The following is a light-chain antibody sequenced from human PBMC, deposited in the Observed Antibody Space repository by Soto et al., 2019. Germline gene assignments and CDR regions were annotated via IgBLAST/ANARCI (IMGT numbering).Light chain of an antibody. J-gene: IGKJ1*01. CDR1: QDISIW. CDR2: AAS. V-gene: IGKV1-12*01. Sequence: DIQMTQAPSSLAASVEDRVTITCRASQDISIWFSWYQQKPGKAPDLLISAASSLQSGVPSSYSGIGSGTDFNLTISSLQPEDFATYYCQHYSSFPWTFGQGTKVEI. CDR3: QHYSSFPWT.